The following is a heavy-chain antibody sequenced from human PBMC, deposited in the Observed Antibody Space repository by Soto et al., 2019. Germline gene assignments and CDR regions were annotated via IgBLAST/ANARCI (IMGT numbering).Heavy chain of an antibody. J-gene: IGHJ3*02. CDR2: IYYSGST. V-gene: IGHV4-59*08. Sequence: SETLSLTCTVSGGSISSYYWSWIRQPPGKGLEWIGYIYYSGSTNYNPSLKSRVTISVDTSKNQFSLKLSSVTAADTAVYYCASAPAAMIAFDIWGQGTMVTVSS. D-gene: IGHD2-2*01. CDR1: GGSISSYY. CDR3: ASAPAAMIAFDI.